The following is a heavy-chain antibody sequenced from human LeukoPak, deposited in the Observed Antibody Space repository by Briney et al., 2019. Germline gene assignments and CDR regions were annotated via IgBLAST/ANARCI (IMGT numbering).Heavy chain of an antibody. V-gene: IGHV3-53*01. J-gene: IGHJ4*02. Sequence: PGGSLRLSCAASGFTFSSYAMSWVRQAPGKGLEWVSVIYSGGSTYYADSVKGRFTISRDNSKNTLYLQMNSLRAEDTAVYYCARYFDYWGQGTLVTVSS. CDR1: GFTFSSYA. CDR3: ARYFDY. CDR2: IYSGGST.